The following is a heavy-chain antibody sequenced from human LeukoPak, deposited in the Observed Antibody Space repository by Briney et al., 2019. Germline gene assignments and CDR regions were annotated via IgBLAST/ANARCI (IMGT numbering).Heavy chain of an antibody. Sequence: GESLQISCEGSGYRFTNYWIGWVRQLPGKGLGWMAIIYPGDSETRYSPSFQGQVTISADKSINTAYLQWSSLEASDTAVYYCARHVRYSTSWYFYYIDVWGKGTTVTVSS. J-gene: IGHJ6*03. CDR3: ARHVRYSTSWYFYYIDV. CDR1: GYRFTNYW. V-gene: IGHV5-51*01. CDR2: IYPGDSET. D-gene: IGHD6-6*01.